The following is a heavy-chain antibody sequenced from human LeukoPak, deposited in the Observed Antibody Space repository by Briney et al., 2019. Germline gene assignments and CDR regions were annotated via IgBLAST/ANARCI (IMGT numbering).Heavy chain of an antibody. D-gene: IGHD1-26*01. J-gene: IGHJ4*02. V-gene: IGHV1-8*03. CDR2: MNPNSGNT. CDR3: ARGVDKSREIDY. CDR1: GYTFTNYD. Sequence: ASVKVSCKASGYTFTNYDINWVRQATGQGLEWIGWMNPNSGNTGYAQKFQARVTITRYTSISTAYMELSSLRSEDTAVYYCARGVDKSREIDYWGQGTLVTVSS.